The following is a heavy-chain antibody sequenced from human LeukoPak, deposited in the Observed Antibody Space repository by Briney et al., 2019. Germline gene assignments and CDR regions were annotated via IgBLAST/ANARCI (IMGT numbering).Heavy chain of an antibody. J-gene: IGHJ3*02. CDR1: GFTFTSSA. CDR2: IVVGSGNT. D-gene: IGHD4-17*01. CDR3: AADLSDYGDQTGAFDI. V-gene: IGHV1-58*02. Sequence: GTSVKVSCKASGFTFTSSAMQWVQQARGQRLEWIGWIVVGSGNTNYAQKFQERVTITRDMSTSTAYMELSSLRSEDTAVYYCAADLSDYGDQTGAFDIWGQGTMVTVSS.